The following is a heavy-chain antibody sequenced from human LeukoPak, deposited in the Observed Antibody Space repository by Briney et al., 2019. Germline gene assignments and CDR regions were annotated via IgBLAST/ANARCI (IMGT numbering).Heavy chain of an antibody. CDR3: ASRSNSGSYYSPFDY. CDR2: IYYSGST. J-gene: IGHJ4*02. V-gene: IGHV4-39*01. D-gene: IGHD1-26*01. Sequence: PSETLSLTCSVSGGSISSSSYYWGWIRQPPGKGLDWIGSIYYSGSTYYNPSLKSRVTISVDTSKNQFSLKLSSVTAADTAVYYCASRSNSGSYYSPFDYWGQGTLVTVSS. CDR1: GGSISSSSYY.